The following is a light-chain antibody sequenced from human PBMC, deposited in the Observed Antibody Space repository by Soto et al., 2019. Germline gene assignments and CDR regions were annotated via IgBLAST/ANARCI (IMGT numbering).Light chain of an antibody. Sequence: QSVLTQPASVSGSPGQSITISCTGTSSDVGGYNYVSWYQQHPGKAPKLMIYYVSNRPSGVSNRFSGSKSGNTASLTISGLQAEDEADYYCSSYTSSSTLPVFGGGTKLTVL. CDR3: SSYTSSSTLPV. V-gene: IGLV2-14*01. J-gene: IGLJ2*01. CDR1: SSDVGGYNY. CDR2: YVS.